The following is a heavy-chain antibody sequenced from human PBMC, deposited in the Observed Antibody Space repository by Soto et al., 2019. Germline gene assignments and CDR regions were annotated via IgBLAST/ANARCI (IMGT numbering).Heavy chain of an antibody. D-gene: IGHD3-10*01. J-gene: IGHJ6*01. CDR1: GGFMSSGGYY. CDR3: ARTIYGSGSYYTYYYYYYGMDV. Sequence: PSETLSLTCTISGGFMSSGGYYWSWIRQHPGKGLEWIGYIYYSGSTYYNPSLKSRVTISVDTSKNQFSLKLSSVTAADTAVYYCARTIYGSGSYYTYYYYYYGMDVWGQGTTVTVSS. V-gene: IGHV4-31*03. CDR2: IYYSGST.